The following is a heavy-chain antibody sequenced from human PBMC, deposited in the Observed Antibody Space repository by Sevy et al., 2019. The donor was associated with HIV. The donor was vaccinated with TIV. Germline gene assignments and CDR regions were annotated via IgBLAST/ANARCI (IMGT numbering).Heavy chain of an antibody. J-gene: IGHJ5*02. V-gene: IGHV3-53*01. D-gene: IGHD4-17*01. CDR1: GFTVSSNY. Sequence: GGSLRLSCAASGFTVSSNYMSWVRQAPGKGLEWVSVIYSGGSTCYADSVKGRFTISRDNSKNTLYLQMNSLRAEDTAVYYCAREDYGDYEGVRWFDPWGQGTLVTVSS. CDR2: IYSGGST. CDR3: AREDYGDYEGVRWFDP.